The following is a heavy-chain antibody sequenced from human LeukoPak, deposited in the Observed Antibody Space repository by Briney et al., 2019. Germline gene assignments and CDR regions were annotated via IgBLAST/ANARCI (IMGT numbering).Heavy chain of an antibody. J-gene: IGHJ4*02. CDR1: GFTFSDYY. CDR3: ASTRDPWDLFDY. CDR2: ISSSGSTI. D-gene: IGHD1-26*01. V-gene: IGHV3-11*01. Sequence: PGGSLRLSCAASGFTFSDYYMSWIRQAPGKGLEWVSYISSSGSTIYYADSVKGRFTISRDNAKNSLYLQMNSLRAEDTAVYYCASTRDPWDLFDYWGQGTLVTVSS.